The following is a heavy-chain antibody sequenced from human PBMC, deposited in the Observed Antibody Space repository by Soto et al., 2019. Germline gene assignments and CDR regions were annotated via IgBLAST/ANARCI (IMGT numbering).Heavy chain of an antibody. D-gene: IGHD6-6*01. CDR2: ISGSGGST. CDR3: AKDKWGHSSSSSYGMDV. V-gene: IGHV3-23*01. CDR1: GFTFSSYA. J-gene: IGHJ6*02. Sequence: GGSLRLSCAASGFTFSSYAMSWVRQAPGKGLEWVSAISGSGGSTYYADSVKGRFTISRDNSKNTLYLQMNSLRAEDTAVYYCAKDKWGHSSSSSYGMDVWGQGTTVTVSS.